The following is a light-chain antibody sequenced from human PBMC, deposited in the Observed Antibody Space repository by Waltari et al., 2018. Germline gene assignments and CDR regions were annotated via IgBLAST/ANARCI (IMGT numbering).Light chain of an antibody. J-gene: IGLJ3*02. V-gene: IGLV1-40*01. Sequence: QSVLTQPPSVSGAPGQRVTISCTGSSPHIGAGYDVPWYQQLPGTAPKLLIYGNTNRPSGVPDRFSGSKSGTSASLAITGLQAEDEADYYCQSYDSSLRGVFGGGTKLTVL. CDR2: GNT. CDR1: SPHIGAGYD. CDR3: QSYDSSLRGV.